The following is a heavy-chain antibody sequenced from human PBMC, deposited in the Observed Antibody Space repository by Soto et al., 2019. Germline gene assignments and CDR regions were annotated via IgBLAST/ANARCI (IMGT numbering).Heavy chain of an antibody. CDR2: ITYSGNT. J-gene: IGHJ4*02. Sequence: RSETLSLTCTVSGGSVSSVGYYWSWIRQHPGKGLEWIGYITYSGNTYYNPSLESRVTMSADTSKNQFSLKLSSVTAADTAVYFCVRGGSCTNGVCSVFDYWGQGTLVTVSS. V-gene: IGHV4-31*03. CDR3: VRGGSCTNGVCSVFDY. CDR1: GGSVSSVGYY. D-gene: IGHD2-8*01.